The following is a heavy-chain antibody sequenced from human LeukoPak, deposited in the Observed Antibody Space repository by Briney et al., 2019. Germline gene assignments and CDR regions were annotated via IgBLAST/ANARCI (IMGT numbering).Heavy chain of an antibody. D-gene: IGHD3-22*01. CDR3: ARLSYYYDSSDWFDP. Sequence: GSLRLSCAAPGFTFSSYWMSWVRQAPGKGLEWVANIKQDGSEKYYVDSVKGRFTISRDNAKNSLYLQMNSLRAEDTAVYYCARLSYYYDSSDWFDPWGQGTLVTVSS. J-gene: IGHJ5*02. CDR2: IKQDGSEK. CDR1: GFTFSSYW. V-gene: IGHV3-7*03.